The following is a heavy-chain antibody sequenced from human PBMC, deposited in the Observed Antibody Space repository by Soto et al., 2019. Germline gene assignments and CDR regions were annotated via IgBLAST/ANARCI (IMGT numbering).Heavy chain of an antibody. Sequence: LSLTCTVSGGSISSISYYWGWIRQPPGKGLEWIGSIYYSGSTYYNPSLKSRVTISVDTSKNQFSLRLSSVTAADTAVYYCARGSSRRSYYYYGMDVWGQGTTVTVSS. CDR1: GGSISSISYY. CDR2: IYYSGST. D-gene: IGHD1-26*01. J-gene: IGHJ6*02. CDR3: ARGSSRRSYYYYGMDV. V-gene: IGHV4-39*01.